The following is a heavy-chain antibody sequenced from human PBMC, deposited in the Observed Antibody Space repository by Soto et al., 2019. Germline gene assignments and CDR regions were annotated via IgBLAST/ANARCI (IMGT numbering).Heavy chain of an antibody. D-gene: IGHD5-18*01. J-gene: IGHJ6*02. CDR1: GYSFTSYW. CDR2: IYPGDSDT. V-gene: IGHV5-51*01. Sequence: PGESLKISCKGSGYSFTSYWIGWVRQMPGKGLEWMGIIYPGDSDTRYSPSFQGQVTISADKSISTAYLQWSSLKASDTAMYYCVRQDTAMVRYYGMDVWGQGTTVTVSS. CDR3: VRQDTAMVRYYGMDV.